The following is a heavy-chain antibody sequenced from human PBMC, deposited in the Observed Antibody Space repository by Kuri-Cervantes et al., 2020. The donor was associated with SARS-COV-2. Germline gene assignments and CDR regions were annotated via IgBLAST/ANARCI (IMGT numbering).Heavy chain of an antibody. D-gene: IGHD2-15*01. J-gene: IGHJ5*02. CDR1: GYTFTGYY. CDR2: INPNSGGT. Sequence: ASVKVSCKASGYTFTGYYMHWVRQAPGQGLEWMGWINPNSGGTNYAQKLQGRVTMTTDTSTNTAYMELRSLRSDDTAVYYCARVGIVVVVAAIPDWFDPWGQGTLVTVSS. V-gene: IGHV1-2*02. CDR3: ARVGIVVVVAAIPDWFDP.